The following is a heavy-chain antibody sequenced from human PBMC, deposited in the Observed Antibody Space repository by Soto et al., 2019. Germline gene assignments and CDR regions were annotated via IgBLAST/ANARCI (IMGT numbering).Heavy chain of an antibody. CDR1: GFPFNTYG. CDR2: ISSSSGTI. D-gene: IGHD1-1*01. J-gene: IGHJ4*02. Sequence: PGGSLRLSCVASGFPFNTYGMNWVRQAPGKGLEWVSYISSSSGTISYADSVKGRFTISRDNAKNSLYLQMNSLRDEDTALYYCTRDLGIRGTITPDYWGQGTLVTVSS. CDR3: TRDLGIRGTITPDY. V-gene: IGHV3-48*02.